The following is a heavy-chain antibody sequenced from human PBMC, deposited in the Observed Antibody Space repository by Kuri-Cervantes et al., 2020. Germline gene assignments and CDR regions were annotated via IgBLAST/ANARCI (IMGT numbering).Heavy chain of an antibody. D-gene: IGHD4-17*01. Sequence: GESLKISCAASGFTFSSYAMSWVRQAPGKGLEWVSAISGSGGSTYYADSVKGRFTISRDNSKNTLDLQMNSLRAEDTAVYYCAKDMLWLSHDYGDLDAFDIWGHGTMVTVSS. CDR3: AKDMLWLSHDYGDLDAFDI. CDR2: ISGSGGST. J-gene: IGHJ3*02. V-gene: IGHV3-23*01. CDR1: GFTFSSYA.